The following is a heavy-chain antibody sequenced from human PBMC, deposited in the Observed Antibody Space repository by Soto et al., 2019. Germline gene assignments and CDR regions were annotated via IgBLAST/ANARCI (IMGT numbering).Heavy chain of an antibody. J-gene: IGHJ4*02. D-gene: IGHD5-12*01. Sequence: GASVKVSCQASGSTFSSYTISWVRQAPGQGLEWMGRIIPILGIANYAQKFQGRVTITADKSTSTAYMELSSLRSEDTAVYYCAREQTGRDGYNYDYWGQGTLVTVSS. CDR3: AREQTGRDGYNYDY. CDR2: IIPILGIA. CDR1: GSTFSSYT. V-gene: IGHV1-69*02.